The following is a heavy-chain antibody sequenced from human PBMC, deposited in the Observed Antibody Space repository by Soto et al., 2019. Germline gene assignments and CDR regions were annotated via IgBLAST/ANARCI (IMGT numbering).Heavy chain of an antibody. CDR3: VRLVDIEATIGWFDP. J-gene: IGHJ5*02. Sequence: SETLSLTCVVSGYSISSGYFWAWIRQPPGEGLEWIGRIYLDGTTSYNPSLNGRVTISVDTSKNQFSLKLASVIVADTAVYYCVRLVDIEATIGWFDPWGQGTLVTVSS. V-gene: IGHV4-38-2*01. D-gene: IGHD5-12*01. CDR1: GYSISSGYF. CDR2: IYLDGTT.